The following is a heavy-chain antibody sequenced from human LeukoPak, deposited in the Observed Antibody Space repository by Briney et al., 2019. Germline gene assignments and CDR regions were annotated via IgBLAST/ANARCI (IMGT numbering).Heavy chain of an antibody. CDR2: IYYSGST. CDR3: ARSVMDSSDFYYLDY. Sequence: PSETLSLTCAVSGGSISNDDYSWSWIRQPPGKALEWIGYIYYSGSTYYNPSLKSRVTISVDTSKNQFSLKLSSVTAADTAVYYCARSVMDSSDFYYLDYWGQGTLVTVSS. V-gene: IGHV4-30-4*07. CDR1: GGSISNDDYS. D-gene: IGHD3-22*01. J-gene: IGHJ4*02.